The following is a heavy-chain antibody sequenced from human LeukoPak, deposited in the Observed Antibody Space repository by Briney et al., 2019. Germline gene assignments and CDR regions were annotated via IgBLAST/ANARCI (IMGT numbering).Heavy chain of an antibody. CDR3: ARSVPAATLDSDAFDI. J-gene: IGHJ3*02. V-gene: IGHV1-18*01. D-gene: IGHD2-2*01. CDR2: ISAYNGNI. CDR1: GYTFTTYG. Sequence: ASVKVSCKASGYTFTTYGISWVRQAPGQGLEWMGWISAYNGNINYAQNLQCRVTMTTDTSTSTAYMELRSLRSDDTAVYYRARSVPAATLDSDAFDIWGQGTMVIVSS.